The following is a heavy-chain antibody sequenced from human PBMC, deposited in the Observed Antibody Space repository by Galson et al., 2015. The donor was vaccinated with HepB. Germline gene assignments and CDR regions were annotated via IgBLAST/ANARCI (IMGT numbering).Heavy chain of an antibody. CDR1: GFTFSSYS. J-gene: IGHJ3*02. Sequence: SLRLSCAASGFTFSSYSMNWVRQAPGKGLEWVSSISSSSSYIYYADSVKGRFTISRDNAKNSLYLQMNSLRAEDTAVYCCARVAVAGYHDAFDIWGQGTVVTVSS. CDR2: ISSSSSYI. D-gene: IGHD6-19*01. CDR3: ARVAVAGYHDAFDI. V-gene: IGHV3-21*01.